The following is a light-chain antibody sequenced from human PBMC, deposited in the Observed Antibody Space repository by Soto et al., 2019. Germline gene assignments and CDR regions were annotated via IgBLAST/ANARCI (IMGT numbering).Light chain of an antibody. CDR1: QGISSY. CDR3: QQYYSYPRT. J-gene: IGKJ1*01. CDR2: AAS. Sequence: AIRMTQSPSSFSASTGDRVTITCRASQGISSYLAWYQQKPGKAPKLLIYAASTLQSGVPSRFSGSGSGTDFTLTSSCLQSEDFAPYYCQQYYSYPRTFGQGTKVEIK. V-gene: IGKV1-8*01.